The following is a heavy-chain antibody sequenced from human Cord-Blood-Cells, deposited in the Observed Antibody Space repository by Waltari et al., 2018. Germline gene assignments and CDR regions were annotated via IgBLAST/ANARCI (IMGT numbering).Heavy chain of an antibody. J-gene: IGHJ3*02. CDR2: IIPIFGTA. D-gene: IGHD3-3*01. Sequence: QVQLVQSCAEVRKPGSSVKVYSKASGGTFSRDAISLVPQAPGQGLEWMGGIIPIFGTANYAQKFQGRVTITAYESTSTAYMELSSLRSEDTAVYYCAREADYDFWSGLKNAFDIWGQGTMVTVSS. V-gene: IGHV1-69*01. CDR3: AREADYDFWSGLKNAFDI. CDR1: GGTFSRDA.